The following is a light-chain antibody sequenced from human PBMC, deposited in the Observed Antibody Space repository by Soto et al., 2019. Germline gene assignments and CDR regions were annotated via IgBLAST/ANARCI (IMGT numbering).Light chain of an antibody. CDR2: DAS. CDR1: QSVSNH. Sequence: EISLTLSPATLSLSPGERATLSCRTTQSVSNHLAWYQQRPGQAPRLLIYDASSRATGIPGRFSGSGSGTDFSLTISYLEPEDFAVYYCQQRSSWPLTFGGGTNVDTK. J-gene: IGKJ4*01. V-gene: IGKV3-11*01. CDR3: QQRSSWPLT.